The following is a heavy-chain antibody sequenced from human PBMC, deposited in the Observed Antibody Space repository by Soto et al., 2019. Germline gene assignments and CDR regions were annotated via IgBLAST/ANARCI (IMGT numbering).Heavy chain of an antibody. D-gene: IGHD3-10*01. J-gene: IGHJ6*02. CDR2: FDPEDGET. CDR1: GYTLTELS. V-gene: IGHV1-24*01. CDR3: ATDRPGDYYYYGMDV. Sequence: ASVKVSCKVSGYTLTELSMHWVRQAPGKGLEWMGGFDPEDGETIYAQKFQGRVTMTVDTSTDTAYMELSSLRSEDTAVYYCATDRPGDYYYYGMDVWGQGTTVTVSS.